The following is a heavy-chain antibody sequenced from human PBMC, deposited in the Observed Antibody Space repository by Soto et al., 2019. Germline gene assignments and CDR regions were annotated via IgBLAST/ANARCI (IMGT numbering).Heavy chain of an antibody. D-gene: IGHD5-12*01. CDR3: AASGYDHRIDY. CDR2: IYYSGST. J-gene: IGHJ4*02. CDR1: GGSISSYY. V-gene: IGHV4-59*01. Sequence: SETLSLTCTVSGGSISSYYWSWIRQPPGKGLEWIGYIYYSGSTNYNPSLKSRVTISVDTSKNQFSLKLSSVTAADTAVYYCAASGYDHRIDYWGQGTLVTVSS.